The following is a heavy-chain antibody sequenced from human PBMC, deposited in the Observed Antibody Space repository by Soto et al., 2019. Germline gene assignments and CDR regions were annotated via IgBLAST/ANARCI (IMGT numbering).Heavy chain of an antibody. D-gene: IGHD4-17*01. J-gene: IGHJ4*02. CDR3: ASRTLTTGRHRPFDY. CDR2: IKKDGSEK. Sequence: EVQLLESGGGLVQPGGSLRLSCAASGITFSSYVMIWVRQAPGKGLEWVATIKKDGSEKNYVDSVKGRFTISRDNAKNSLYLQMNSLRAEDTAVYYCASRTLTTGRHRPFDYWSQGTLVTVSS. V-gene: IGHV3-7*01. CDR1: GITFSSYV.